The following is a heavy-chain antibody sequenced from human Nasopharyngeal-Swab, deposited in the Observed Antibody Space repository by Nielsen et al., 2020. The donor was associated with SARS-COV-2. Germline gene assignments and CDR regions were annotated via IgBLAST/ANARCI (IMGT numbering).Heavy chain of an antibody. D-gene: IGHD4-17*01. J-gene: IGHJ3*01. V-gene: IGHV3-23*01. CDR2: ISESGGTT. CDR1: GFTFSNYA. Sequence: GESLKISCAASGFTFSNYAMNWVRQAPGKGLEWVSAISESGGTTYHTDSVRGRFTFSRDNSKNTVYLQMNSLRARDTAVYYCAKCRGPWTVATGAFDVWGQGTVITVSS. CDR3: AKCRGPWTVATGAFDV.